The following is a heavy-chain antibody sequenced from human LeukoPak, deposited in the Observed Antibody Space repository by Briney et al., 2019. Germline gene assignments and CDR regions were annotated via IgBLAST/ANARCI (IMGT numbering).Heavy chain of an antibody. V-gene: IGHV4-61*02. CDR2: IYTSGST. J-gene: IGHJ3*02. D-gene: IGHD1-26*01. CDR1: GGSISSGSYY. Sequence: SQTLSLTCTVSGGSISSGSYYWSWIRQPAGKGLEWIGRIYTSGSTNYNPSLKSRVTISVDTSKYQFSLKLSSVTAADTAVYYCARVRWELRAVEYGAFDIWGQGTMVTVSS. CDR3: ARVRWELRAVEYGAFDI.